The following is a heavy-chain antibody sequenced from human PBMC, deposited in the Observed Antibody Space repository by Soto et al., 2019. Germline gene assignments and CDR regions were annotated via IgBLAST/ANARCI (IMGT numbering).Heavy chain of an antibody. CDR1: GYTFTPYY. CDR2: IIPIFGTA. Sequence: SLKVYCKSSGYTFTPYYINCVREAPGKEVQWMGGIIPIFGTANYAQKFQGRVTITADESTSTAYMELSSLRSEDTAVYYCARKDVVVPAVMDYYYGMDAWGQGTTVTVSS. J-gene: IGHJ6*02. V-gene: IGHV1-69*13. D-gene: IGHD2-2*01. CDR3: ARKDVVVPAVMDYYYGMDA.